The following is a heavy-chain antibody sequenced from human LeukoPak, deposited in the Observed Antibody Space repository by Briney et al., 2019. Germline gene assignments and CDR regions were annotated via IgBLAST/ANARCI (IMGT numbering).Heavy chain of an antibody. CDR2: ISGSGGST. Sequence: GGSLRLSCAASGFTFSSYAMSWVRQAPGKGLEWVSAISGSGGSTYYAGSVKGRFTISRDNSKNTLYLQMNSLRAEDTAVYYCAKDLGFLEWSVSGWFDPWGQGTLVTVSS. D-gene: IGHD3-3*01. CDR1: GFTFSSYA. J-gene: IGHJ5*02. V-gene: IGHV3-23*01. CDR3: AKDLGFLEWSVSGWFDP.